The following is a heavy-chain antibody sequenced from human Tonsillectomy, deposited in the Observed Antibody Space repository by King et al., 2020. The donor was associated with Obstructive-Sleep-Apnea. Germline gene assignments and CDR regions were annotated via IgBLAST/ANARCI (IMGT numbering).Heavy chain of an antibody. J-gene: IGHJ4*02. CDR3: ASGSYSGGWEGAY. V-gene: IGHV3-30*02. CDR1: GFTFSNYG. CDR2: IRYDGSNK. Sequence: HVQLVESGGGVVQPGRSLRLSCAASGFTFSNYGMHWVRQAPGKGLEWVAFIRYDGSNKYYGDSVKGRFTISRYNSKNTQYLQMNSLRPEDTAVYYCASGSYSGGWEGAYWGQGTLVIVSS. D-gene: IGHD6-19*01.